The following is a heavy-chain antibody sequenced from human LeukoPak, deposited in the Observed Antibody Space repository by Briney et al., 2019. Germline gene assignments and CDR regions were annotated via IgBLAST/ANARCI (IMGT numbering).Heavy chain of an antibody. CDR1: GGSISSYY. CDR2: VDYSGST. D-gene: IGHD5-24*01. J-gene: IGHJ5*02. CDR3: ARREGDGYIQNWFDP. Sequence: SETMSLTCTVSGGSISSYYWSWIRHPQGTGLEWIGYVDYSGSTNYNPSLKSRVTISVGTSKSQFSLKLSSVTAADTAVYYCARREGDGYIQNWFDPWGQGTLVTVSS. V-gene: IGHV4-59*08.